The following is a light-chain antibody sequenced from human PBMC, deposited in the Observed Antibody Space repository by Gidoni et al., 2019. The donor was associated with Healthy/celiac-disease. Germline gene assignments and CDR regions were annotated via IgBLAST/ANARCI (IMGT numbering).Light chain of an antibody. CDR3: QQRSNWPPFT. CDR1: QSVSNY. Sequence: EIVLTQSPATLSLSPGERATLSCRASQSVSNYLAWYQQKPGQAPRLLIYDASNRATGIPARFSGSGAVTDFTLTISSLEPEDFAVYYCQQRSNWPPFTFXPXTKVDIK. CDR2: DAS. J-gene: IGKJ3*01. V-gene: IGKV3-11*01.